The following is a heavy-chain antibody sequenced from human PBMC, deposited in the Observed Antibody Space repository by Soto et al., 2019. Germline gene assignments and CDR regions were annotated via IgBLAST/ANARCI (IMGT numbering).Heavy chain of an antibody. J-gene: IGHJ4*02. CDR2: ISYDGSNK. Sequence: GGSLRLSCAASGFTFNSYGMHWVRQAPGKGLEWVAVISYDGSNKYYADSVKGRFTISRDNSKNTLYLQMNSLRAEDTAVYYCAKDLLGYCISTSCYNFDYWGQGTLVTVSS. D-gene: IGHD2-2*02. V-gene: IGHV3-30*18. CDR1: GFTFNSYG. CDR3: AKDLLGYCISTSCYNFDY.